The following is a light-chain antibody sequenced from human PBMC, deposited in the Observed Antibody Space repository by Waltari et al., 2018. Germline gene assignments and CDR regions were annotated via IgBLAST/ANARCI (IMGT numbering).Light chain of an antibody. CDR2: DDS. J-gene: IGLJ2*01. CDR3: QVWDSSDDHVV. Sequence: SYVLTQPPSVSVAPGQTATNACGENNIGSKSVHWYQQKPGQAPVLVVYDDSDRPSGIPERFSGSNSGTATLTISGVEGGDEADYYCQVWDSSDDHVVFGGGTKLTVL. V-gene: IGLV3-21*02. CDR1: NIGSKS.